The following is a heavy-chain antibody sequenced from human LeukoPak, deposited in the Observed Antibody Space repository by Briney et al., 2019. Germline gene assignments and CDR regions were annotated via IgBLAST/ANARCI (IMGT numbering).Heavy chain of an antibody. V-gene: IGHV3-11*01. CDR2: ISRSGDSF. CDR1: GFTFGDYY. Sequence: PGGSLRLSCAGSGFTFGDYYMSWIRQAPGKGLEWVSSISRSGDSFDYADSVRGRFTISRDNAKNSLYLQMNSLRAEDSAVYYCARRSREVDYWGQGTLVTVSS. J-gene: IGHJ4*02. CDR3: ARRSREVDY.